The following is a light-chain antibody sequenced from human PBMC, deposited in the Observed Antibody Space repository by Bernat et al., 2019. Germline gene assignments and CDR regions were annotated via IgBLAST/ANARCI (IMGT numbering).Light chain of an antibody. Sequence: QPVLTQSSSASASLGSSVKLTCTLSSGHSSYIIAWHQQQPGKAPRYLMKLDGSGSYNKGSGVPDRFSGSSSGADRYLTISNLQSEDEADYYWETWDSNVWVYGGGTKLTVL. CDR3: ETWDSNVWV. V-gene: IGLV4-60*03. CDR2: LDGSGSY. J-gene: IGLJ3*02. CDR1: SGHSSYI.